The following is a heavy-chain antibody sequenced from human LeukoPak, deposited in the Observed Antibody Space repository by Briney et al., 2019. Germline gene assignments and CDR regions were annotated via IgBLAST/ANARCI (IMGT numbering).Heavy chain of an antibody. V-gene: IGHV4-39*01. CDR2: IYYSGST. D-gene: IGHD5-18*01. CDR3: ERHKEGYREAFDI. CDR1: GGSVTSTSYY. J-gene: IGHJ3*02. Sequence: SETLSLTCSVSGGSVTSTSYYWGWIRQPPGKGLEWIGSIYYSGSTYYNPSLKSRVTISVDTSKNQFSLKLISVTAADTAVYYCERHKEGYREAFDIWGPGSVVTVSS.